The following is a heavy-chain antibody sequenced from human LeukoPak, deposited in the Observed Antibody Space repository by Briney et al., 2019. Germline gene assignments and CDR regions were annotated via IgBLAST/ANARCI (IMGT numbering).Heavy chain of an antibody. D-gene: IGHD6-19*01. V-gene: IGHV3-23*01. CDR3: AKGMGLAHYYFYGMDV. Sequence: GGSLRLSCAATGFTFSNFAVNWVRQAPGKGLEWVSVIGGGDGSIYYADSVKGRFTISRDNSKNTLYLQMTSLRAEDAAIYYCAKGMGLAHYYFYGMDVWGQGTTVTVSS. J-gene: IGHJ6*02. CDR1: GFTFSNFA. CDR2: IGGGDGSI.